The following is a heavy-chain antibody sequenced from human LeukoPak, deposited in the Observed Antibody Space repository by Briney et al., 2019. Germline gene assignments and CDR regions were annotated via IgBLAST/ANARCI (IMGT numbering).Heavy chain of an antibody. Sequence: ASVKVSCKASGGTFSSYAISWVRQAPGQGLEWMGGIIPIFGTANYAQKFQGRVTITADESTSTAYMELSSLRSEDTAVYYCAWGPRYCSSTSCYDGAFGYWGQGTLVTVSS. CDR1: GGTFSSYA. V-gene: IGHV1-69*13. CDR2: IIPIFGTA. D-gene: IGHD2-2*01. CDR3: AWGPRYCSSTSCYDGAFGY. J-gene: IGHJ4*02.